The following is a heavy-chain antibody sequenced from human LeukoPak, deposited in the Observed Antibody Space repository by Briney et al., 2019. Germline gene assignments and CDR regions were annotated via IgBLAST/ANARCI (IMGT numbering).Heavy chain of an antibody. V-gene: IGHV3-11*05. CDR1: GFTFSDYY. D-gene: IGHD6-19*01. CDR2: ISSSSSYT. J-gene: IGHJ4*02. Sequence: PGGSLRLSCAASGFTFSDYYMSWIRQAPGKGLEWVSYISSSSSYTNYADSVRGRFTISRDNAKNSLYLQMNSLRAEDTAVYYCARDFPGAVATPDYWGQGTLVTVSS. CDR3: ARDFPGAVATPDY.